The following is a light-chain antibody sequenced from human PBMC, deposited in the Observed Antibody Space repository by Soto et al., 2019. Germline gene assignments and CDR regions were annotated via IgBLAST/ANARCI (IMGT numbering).Light chain of an antibody. CDR2: DVS. CDR1: SSDVGGYNY. V-gene: IGLV2-11*01. CDR3: CSYAGGYIWV. Sequence: QSALTQPRSVSGSPGQSVTISCTGTSSDVGGYNYVSWYQQHPGKAPKLMIYDVSKRPSGVPDRFSGSKSGNTASLTISGLQAEDEADYYCCSYAGGYIWVFGGGTKVTVL. J-gene: IGLJ3*02.